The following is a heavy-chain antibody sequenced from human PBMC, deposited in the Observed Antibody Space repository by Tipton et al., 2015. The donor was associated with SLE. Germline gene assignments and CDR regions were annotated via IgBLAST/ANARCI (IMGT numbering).Heavy chain of an antibody. CDR3: SLRGYSGYEAYYYGMDV. CDR1: GGTFSSYA. J-gene: IGHJ6*02. Sequence: QSGAEVKKPGSSVKVSCKASGGTFSSYAISWVRQAPGQGLEWMGGIIPIFGTANYAQKFQGRVTITADESTSTAYMELSSLRSEDTAVYYCSLRGYSGYEAYYYGMDVWGQGTTVTASS. D-gene: IGHD5-12*01. CDR2: IIPIFGTA. V-gene: IGHV1-69*01.